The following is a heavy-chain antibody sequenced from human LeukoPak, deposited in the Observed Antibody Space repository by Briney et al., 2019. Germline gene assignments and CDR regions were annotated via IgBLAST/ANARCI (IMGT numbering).Heavy chain of an antibody. D-gene: IGHD1-26*01. CDR3: ARDPAGGRRGSYSYYFDY. V-gene: IGHV3-21*01. CDR1: GFTFSSYA. CDR2: ISSSSSYI. Sequence: PGGSLRLSCAASGFTFSSYAMNWVRQAPGKGLEWVSSISSSSSYIYYADSVKGRFTISRDNAKNSLYLQMNSLRAEDTAVYYCARDPAGGRRGSYSYYFDYWGQGTLVTVSS. J-gene: IGHJ4*02.